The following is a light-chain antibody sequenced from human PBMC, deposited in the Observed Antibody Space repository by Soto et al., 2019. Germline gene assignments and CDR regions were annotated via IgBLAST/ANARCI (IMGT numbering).Light chain of an antibody. Sequence: DIQMTQSPSTLSASVGDRVTITCRASQSIGSWLAWYQQRPGKAPNLLIYDASRLESGVPSRFRGSGSGTEFTLTITSLQPADFATYYCQQYNSYSLTFGPGTQVAIK. CDR3: QQYNSYSLT. CDR2: DAS. V-gene: IGKV1-5*01. CDR1: QSIGSW. J-gene: IGKJ3*01.